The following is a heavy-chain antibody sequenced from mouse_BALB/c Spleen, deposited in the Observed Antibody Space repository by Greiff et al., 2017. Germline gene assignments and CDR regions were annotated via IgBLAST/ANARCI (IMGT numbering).Heavy chain of an antibody. Sequence: EVQLQQSGPGLVKPSQSLSLTCSVTGYSITSGYYWNWIRQFPGNKLEWMGYISYDGSNNYNPSLKNRISITRDTSKNQFFLKFNSVTTEDTATYYCARNDYGGDYWGQGTSVTVSS. J-gene: IGHJ4*01. V-gene: IGHV3-6*02. CDR2: ISYDGSN. CDR3: ARNDYGGDY. CDR1: GYSITSGYY. D-gene: IGHD2-4*01.